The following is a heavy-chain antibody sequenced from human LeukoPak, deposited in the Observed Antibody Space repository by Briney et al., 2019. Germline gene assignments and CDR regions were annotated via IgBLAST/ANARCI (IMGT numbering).Heavy chain of an antibody. Sequence: GGSLRLSCSASGFTFSSYAMHWVRQAPGKGLEYVSAISSNGGSTYYADSVKGRFIISRDNSKNTLYLQMSSLRAEDTAVYYCVKDKGYIPESPFQHWGQGTLVTVSS. J-gene: IGHJ1*01. D-gene: IGHD5-12*01. V-gene: IGHV3-64D*09. CDR2: ISSNGGST. CDR3: VKDKGYIPESPFQH. CDR1: GFTFSSYA.